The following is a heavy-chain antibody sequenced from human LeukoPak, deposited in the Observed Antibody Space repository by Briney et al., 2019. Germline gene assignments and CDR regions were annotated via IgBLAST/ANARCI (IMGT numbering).Heavy chain of an antibody. J-gene: IGHJ4*02. CDR3: AKDQFGGYGSIDY. CDR2: IYSAGHT. Sequence: GGSLRLSCAASGFTFSNYAIHWVRQAPGQGLHWVSTIYSAGHTYYADSVKGRFTISRDNSKSTVFLQMSSLRAEDTAVYYCAKDQFGGYGSIDYWGQGILVTVSS. V-gene: IGHV3-23*01. D-gene: IGHD5-12*01. CDR1: GFTFSNYA.